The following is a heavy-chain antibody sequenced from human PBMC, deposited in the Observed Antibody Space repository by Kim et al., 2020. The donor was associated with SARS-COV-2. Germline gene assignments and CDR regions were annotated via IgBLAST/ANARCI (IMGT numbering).Heavy chain of an antibody. V-gene: IGHV1-18*01. J-gene: IGHJ3*02. CDR3: ARVKDSSSWNLDAFDI. CDR1: GYTFTSYG. CDR2: ISAYNGNT. D-gene: IGHD6-13*01. Sequence: ASVKVSCKASGYTFTSYGISWVRQAPGQGLEWMGWISAYNGNTNYAQKLQGRVTMTTDTSTSTAYMELRSLRSDDTAVYYCARVKDSSSWNLDAFDIWGQGTMVTVSS.